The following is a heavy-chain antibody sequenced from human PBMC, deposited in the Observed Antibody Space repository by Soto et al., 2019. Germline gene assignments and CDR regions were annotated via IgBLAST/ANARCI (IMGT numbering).Heavy chain of an antibody. J-gene: IGHJ4*02. D-gene: IGHD3-10*01. CDR3: ARGYGSGSYFYSFDY. Sequence: QVQLVQSGAEVKKPGSSVKVSCKASGGTFSSYTISWVRQAPGQGLEWMGRIIPILGIANYAQKFQGRVTITADKSTSTAYMELSSLTSEDTAVYYCARGYGSGSYFYSFDYWGQGTMVTVSS. V-gene: IGHV1-69*02. CDR2: IIPILGIA. CDR1: GGTFSSYT.